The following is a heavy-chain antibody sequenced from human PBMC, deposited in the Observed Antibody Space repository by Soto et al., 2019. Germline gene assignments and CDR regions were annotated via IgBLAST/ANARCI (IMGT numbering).Heavy chain of an antibody. J-gene: IGHJ4*02. CDR3: AREASGWTLFDY. Sequence: QVQLVESGGGVVQPGRSLRLSCAASGFTFSSYAMHWVRQAPGKGLEWVAVISYDGSNKYYADSVKGRFTISRDNSKNTLYLQMNSLRAEDTAVYYCAREASGWTLFDYWGQGTLVTVSS. CDR2: ISYDGSNK. CDR1: GFTFSSYA. V-gene: IGHV3-30-3*01. D-gene: IGHD6-19*01.